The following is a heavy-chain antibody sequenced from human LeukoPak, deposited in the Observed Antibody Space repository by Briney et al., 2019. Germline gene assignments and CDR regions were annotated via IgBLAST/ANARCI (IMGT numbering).Heavy chain of an antibody. J-gene: IGHJ4*02. CDR1: GFTFSSYA. V-gene: IGHV3-23*01. D-gene: IGHD1-26*01. CDR2: ISGSGGST. Sequence: PGGSLRLSCAASGFTFSSYAMSWVRQAPGKGLEWVSAISGSGGSTYYADSVKGRFTISRDNSKNTLYLQMNSLRAEDTAVYYCAKNEWELLREEEYCFDYWGQGTLVTVSS. CDR3: AKNEWELLREEEYCFDY.